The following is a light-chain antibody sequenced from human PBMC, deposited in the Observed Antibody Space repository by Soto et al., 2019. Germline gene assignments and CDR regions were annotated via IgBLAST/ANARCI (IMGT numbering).Light chain of an antibody. J-gene: IGKJ1*01. CDR1: QSISSY. Sequence: DIQMTQSPSSLSASVGDRVSIACPASQSISSYLNWYQQKPGKAPKLLIYAASSLQRGVPSRFSGSGSGTDFTLTISSLQPEDFATYYCQQSYSTLTWPFGQGTKVDIK. CDR3: QQSYSTLTWP. CDR2: AAS. V-gene: IGKV1-39*01.